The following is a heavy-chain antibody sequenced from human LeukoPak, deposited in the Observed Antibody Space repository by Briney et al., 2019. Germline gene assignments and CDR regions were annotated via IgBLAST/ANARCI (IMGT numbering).Heavy chain of an antibody. CDR3: ARTRLAAAAMDV. CDR2: IYHSGST. Sequence: PSETLSLTCTVSGGSISSSSYYWSWIRQPPGKGLEWIGYIYHSGSTYYNPSLKSRVTISVDRSKNQFSLKLSSVTAADTAVYYCARTRLAAAAMDVWGKGTTVTVSS. J-gene: IGHJ6*04. CDR1: GGSISSSSYY. V-gene: IGHV4-30-2*01. D-gene: IGHD6-13*01.